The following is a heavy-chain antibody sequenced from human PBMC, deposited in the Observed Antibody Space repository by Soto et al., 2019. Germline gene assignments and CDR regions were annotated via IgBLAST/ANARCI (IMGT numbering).Heavy chain of an antibody. J-gene: IGHJ4*02. Sequence: SETLSLTCTVSGGSISSSSYYWGWIRQPPGKGLEWIGSIYYSGSTNYNPSLKSRVTISVDTSKNQFSLNLISVTAEDTAVYYCATPGRLTAAAGRNDYWGQGTLVTVSS. D-gene: IGHD6-13*01. CDR3: ATPGRLTAAAGRNDY. CDR1: GGSISSSSYY. V-gene: IGHV4-39*07. CDR2: IYYSGST.